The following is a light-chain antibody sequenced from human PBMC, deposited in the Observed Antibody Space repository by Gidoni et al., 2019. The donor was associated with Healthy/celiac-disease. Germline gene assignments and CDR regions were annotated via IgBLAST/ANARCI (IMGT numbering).Light chain of an antibody. Sequence: AIQMTQSPSSLSASVGDRVTITCRASQGIRNDLGWYQQKPGKAPKLLIYASSSLQSGVPSRFSGSGSGTDFTLTISSLQPEDFATYYCLQDYNYPRTFXQXTKVEIK. CDR3: LQDYNYPRT. CDR1: QGIRND. CDR2: ASS. V-gene: IGKV1-6*01. J-gene: IGKJ1*01.